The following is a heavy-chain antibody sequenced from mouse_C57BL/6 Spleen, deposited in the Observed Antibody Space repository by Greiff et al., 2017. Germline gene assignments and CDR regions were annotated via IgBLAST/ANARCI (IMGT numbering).Heavy chain of an antibody. CDR2: ILPGSGST. CDR3: ARWGGYDGIAY. J-gene: IGHJ3*01. CDR1: GYTFTGYW. Sequence: QVQLQQSGAELMKPGASVKLSCKATGYTFTGYWLEWVKQRPGHGLEWIGEILPGSGSTNYNEKFKGKATFTVDTSSNTAYMQLGILTTEDSAIYYCARWGGYDGIAYWGQGTLVTVSA. V-gene: IGHV1-9*01. D-gene: IGHD2-2*01.